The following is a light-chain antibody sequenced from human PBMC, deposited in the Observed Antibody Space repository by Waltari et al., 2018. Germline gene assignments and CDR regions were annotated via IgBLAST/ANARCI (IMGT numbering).Light chain of an antibody. J-gene: IGKJ1*01. CDR3: QQRFNWPPT. V-gene: IGKV3-11*01. CDR1: QSVSRY. CDR2: DAS. Sequence: EIVLTQSPATLSLSPGERATLSCRASQSVSRYLAWYQQKPGQAPRPLIYDASNRATGIPARFSGSGSGTDFTLTISSLEPEDFAVYYCQQRFNWPPTFGQGTKVEIK.